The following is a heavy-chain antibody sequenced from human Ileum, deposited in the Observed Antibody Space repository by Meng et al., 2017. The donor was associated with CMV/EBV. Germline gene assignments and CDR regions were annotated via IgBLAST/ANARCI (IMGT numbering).Heavy chain of an antibody. D-gene: IGHD6-13*01. CDR2: IGDTGATT. CDR1: GLTFRTYA. V-gene: IGHV3-23*01. J-gene: IGHJ1*01. CDR3: AKRRIAPAGDFQD. Sequence: GESLKISCAASGLTFRTYAMAWVRQAPGKGLEWVSAIGDTGATTKYADSVKGRVTISRDNSENTLYLQMNSLKAEDTAVYYCAKRRIAPAGDFQDWGQGTLVTVSS.